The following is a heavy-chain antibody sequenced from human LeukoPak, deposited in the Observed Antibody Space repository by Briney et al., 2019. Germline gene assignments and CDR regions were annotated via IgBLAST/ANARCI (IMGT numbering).Heavy chain of an antibody. J-gene: IGHJ3*01. CDR3: VGLQPGGAFDV. Sequence: PSETLSLTCGVSGSSFSGGYYWGWVRQAPGKGLEWIGNVYHIGTTYINPSLRTRVSLSAATSKKQFFLTLKSVTAADTAVYFCVGLQPGGAFDVWGPGTVVTVSS. CDR1: GSSFSGGYY. V-gene: IGHV4-38-2*01. CDR2: VYHIGTT. D-gene: IGHD4-11*01.